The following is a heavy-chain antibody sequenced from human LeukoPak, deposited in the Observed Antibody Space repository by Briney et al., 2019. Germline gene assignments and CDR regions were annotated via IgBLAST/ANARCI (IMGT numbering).Heavy chain of an antibody. CDR3: ARDMYSSGRVPFDY. Sequence: GASVKVSCKASGGTFSSYAISWVRQAPGQGLEWMGGIIPIFGTANYAQKFRGRVTITADKSTRTAYMELSSLRSDDTAVYYCARDMYSSGRVPFDYWGQGTLVTVSS. V-gene: IGHV1-69*06. D-gene: IGHD6-19*01. J-gene: IGHJ4*02. CDR2: IIPIFGTA. CDR1: GGTFSSYA.